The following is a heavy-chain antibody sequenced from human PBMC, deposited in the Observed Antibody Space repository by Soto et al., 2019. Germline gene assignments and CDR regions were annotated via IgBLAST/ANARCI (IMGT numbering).Heavy chain of an antibody. Sequence: SETLSLTCTVSGGPISSSSYFWGWIRRPPGKGLEWIGSIYYSGSTYYNPSLKSRVTVSVDTSKNQFSLKLSSVTAADTAVYYCARHPSDFWFDPWGQGTLVTVSS. J-gene: IGHJ5*02. V-gene: IGHV4-39*01. CDR2: IYYSGST. CDR3: ARHPSDFWFDP. D-gene: IGHD2-21*02. CDR1: GGPISSSSYF.